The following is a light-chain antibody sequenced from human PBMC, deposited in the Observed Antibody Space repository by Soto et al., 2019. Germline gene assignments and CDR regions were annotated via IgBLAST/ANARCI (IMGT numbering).Light chain of an antibody. Sequence: EIVLTQSPATLTLSPGERATLSCRASQSVGTYVSWFQQKPGHPPRLLISGASKRAAGIPDRFSGSGSGTDFTLTISRLEPEDFALYYCQHYVERSPITFGQGTRLEIK. CDR1: QSVGTY. J-gene: IGKJ5*01. CDR3: QHYVERSPIT. CDR2: GAS. V-gene: IGKV3-20*01.